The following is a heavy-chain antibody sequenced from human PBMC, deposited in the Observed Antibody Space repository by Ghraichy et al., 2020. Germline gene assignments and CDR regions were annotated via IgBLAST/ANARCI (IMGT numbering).Heavy chain of an antibody. D-gene: IGHD6-19*01. CDR3: ARVGSGWLYWYFDL. CDR1: GASIRSYY. V-gene: IGHV4-59*01. J-gene: IGHJ2*01. CDR2: IYFSGST. Sequence: SQTLSLTCTVSGASIRSYYWSWIRQPPGRVLEWIGYIYFSGSTDYNPSLKSRVSISMDTSKNQFSLKLNSVSAADTAVYYCARVGSGWLYWYFDLWGHGNLVTVSS.